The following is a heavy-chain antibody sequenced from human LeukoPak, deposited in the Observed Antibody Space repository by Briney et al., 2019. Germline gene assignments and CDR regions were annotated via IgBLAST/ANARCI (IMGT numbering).Heavy chain of an antibody. Sequence: SETLSLTCTVSGGSISSYYWSWTRQPPGKGLEWIGYIYYSGSTNYNPSLKSRVTISVDTSKNQFSLKLSSVTAADTAVYYCARQGAVAGRFDYWGQGTLVTVPS. CDR2: IYYSGST. D-gene: IGHD6-19*01. CDR3: ARQGAVAGRFDY. CDR1: GGSISSYY. J-gene: IGHJ4*02. V-gene: IGHV4-59*08.